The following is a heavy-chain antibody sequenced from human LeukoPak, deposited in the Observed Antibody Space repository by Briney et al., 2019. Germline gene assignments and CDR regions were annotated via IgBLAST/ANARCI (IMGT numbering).Heavy chain of an antibody. CDR1: GLYFSSFG. D-gene: IGHD3-22*01. J-gene: IGHJ4*02. CDR3: GRVVHSSGYRPGDY. V-gene: IGHV3-64*01. CDR2: IIRDEGYE. Sequence: SLTLYSPASGLYFSSFGMHWVRHAPRKGLEYVSPIIRDEGYEYYVNCVQGRCTVSSDDSKNKLYLQMGSLTADDMAVCYCGRVVHSSGYRPGDYWGQGALVSLSS.